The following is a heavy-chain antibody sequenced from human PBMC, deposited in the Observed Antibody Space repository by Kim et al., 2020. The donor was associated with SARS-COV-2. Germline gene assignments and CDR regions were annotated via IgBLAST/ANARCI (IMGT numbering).Heavy chain of an antibody. V-gene: IGHV3-73*01. J-gene: IGHJ3*02. CDR1: RFTFSDSA. D-gene: IGHD6-13*01. CDR2: IRSKANSYAT. Sequence: GGSLRLSCAASRFTFSDSAIHWVRQASGRGLEWVGRIRSKANSYATAYAASVKGRFTISRDDSKNTAYLQMNSLKIEDTAVYYCTRVPGIRGSWWDAFD. CDR3: TRVPGIRGSWWDAFD.